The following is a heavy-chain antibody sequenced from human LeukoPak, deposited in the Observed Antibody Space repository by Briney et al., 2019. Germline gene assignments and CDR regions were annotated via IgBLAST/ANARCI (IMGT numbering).Heavy chain of an antibody. J-gene: IGHJ4*02. CDR1: GGSISSYY. V-gene: IGHV4-4*07. D-gene: IGHD4-23*01. Sequence: SETLSLTCTVSGGSISSYYWSWIRQPAGKGLESIGRIYTSGSTNYNPSLKSRVTMSVDTSKNQFSLKLSSVTAADTAGYYCARDETYGGNSGELHYWGQGTLVTVSS. CDR3: ARDETYGGNSGELHY. CDR2: IYTSGST.